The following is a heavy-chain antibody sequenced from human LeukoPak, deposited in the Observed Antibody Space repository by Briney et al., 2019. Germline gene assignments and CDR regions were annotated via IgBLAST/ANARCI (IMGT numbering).Heavy chain of an antibody. CDR1: GFTFSSYW. CDR3: ARAGYTSGWHSNFYYGMDV. Sequence: GGSLRLSCAASGFTFSSYWMSWVRQAPGKGLEWVANIKQDGSEKYYVDSVKGRFTISRDNAKNSLYLQMNSLGAEDTALYYCARAGYTSGWHSNFYYGMDVWGQGTTVTVSS. J-gene: IGHJ6*02. D-gene: IGHD6-19*01. CDR2: IKQDGSEK. V-gene: IGHV3-7*03.